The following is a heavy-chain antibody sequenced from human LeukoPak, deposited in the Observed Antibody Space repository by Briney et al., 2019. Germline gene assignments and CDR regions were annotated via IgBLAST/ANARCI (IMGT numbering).Heavy chain of an antibody. CDR3: ARGVVITGLDY. D-gene: IGHD3-3*01. J-gene: IGHJ4*02. Sequence: PSETLSLTCSVSGDSITGYYWGWIRQPPGKGLEWIGTIYYRGNTYYNPSLEGRVTISVDTSKNQFSLMLTSVTAADTAVYYCARGVVITGLDYWGQGTLVTVSS. CDR1: GDSITGYY. CDR2: IYYRGNT. V-gene: IGHV4-59*01.